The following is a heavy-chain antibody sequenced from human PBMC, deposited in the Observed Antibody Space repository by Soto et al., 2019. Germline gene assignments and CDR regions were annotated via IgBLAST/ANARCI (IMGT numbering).Heavy chain of an antibody. D-gene: IGHD3-16*01. CDR3: ARMETFGSLNWFDP. Sequence: ASVKVSCKASGYSFTNNDVSWVRQATGQGLEWMGWMNPGSGDTGHAQKFQGRVTMTRDICIATAYMELSSLRSDDTAIYYVARMETFGSLNWFDPWGQGTLVTVSS. J-gene: IGHJ5*02. CDR2: MNPGSGDT. CDR1: GYSFTNND. V-gene: IGHV1-8*01.